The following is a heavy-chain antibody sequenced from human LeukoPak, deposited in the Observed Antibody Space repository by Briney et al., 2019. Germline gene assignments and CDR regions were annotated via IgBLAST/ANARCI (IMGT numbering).Heavy chain of an antibody. D-gene: IGHD3-9*01. CDR3: ARAPPLRYFDWLLRELPPYYYYGMDV. J-gene: IGHJ6*02. CDR2: INPSGGST. CDR1: GYTFTSYY. Sequence: GASVKVSCKASGYTFTSYYMHWVRQAPGQGLEWMGIINPSGGSTSYAQKFQGRVTMTRDTSTSTVYMELSSLRSEDTAVYYCARAPPLRYFDWLLRELPPYYYYGMDVWGQGTTVTVSS. V-gene: IGHV1-46*01.